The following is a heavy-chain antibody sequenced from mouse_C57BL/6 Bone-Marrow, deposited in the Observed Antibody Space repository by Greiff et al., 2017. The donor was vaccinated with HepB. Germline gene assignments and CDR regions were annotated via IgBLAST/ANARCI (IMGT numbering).Heavy chain of an antibody. CDR2: ISDGGSYT. J-gene: IGHJ3*01. D-gene: IGHD4-1*01. CDR1: GFTFSSYA. Sequence: EVQGVESGGGLVKPGGSLKLSRAASGFTFSSYAMSWVRQTPEKRLEWVATISDGGSYTYYPDNVKGRFTISRDNAKNNLYLQMSHLKSEDTAMYYCARESNWAGFAYWGQGTLVTVSA. CDR3: ARESNWAGFAY. V-gene: IGHV5-4*01.